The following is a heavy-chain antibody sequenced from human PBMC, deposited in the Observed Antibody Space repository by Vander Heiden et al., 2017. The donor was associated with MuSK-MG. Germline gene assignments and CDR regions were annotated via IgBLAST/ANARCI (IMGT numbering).Heavy chain of an antibody. V-gene: IGHV3-30*02. Sequence: QVQPVESGGGVVQPGGSLRLCCAAAGVTVSTYGMHWVRQAPGKGLERVAFIRYDGTNKYYADSVKGRFTISRDNSKNTLYLQMNSLRAEDTALYYCAKGYGGNSPNYFDYWGQGTLVTVSS. J-gene: IGHJ4*02. CDR3: AKGYGGNSPNYFDY. CDR1: GVTVSTYG. CDR2: IRYDGTNK. D-gene: IGHD2-21*02.